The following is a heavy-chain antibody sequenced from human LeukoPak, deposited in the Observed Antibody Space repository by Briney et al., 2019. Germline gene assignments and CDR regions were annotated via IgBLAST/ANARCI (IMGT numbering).Heavy chain of an antibody. V-gene: IGHV1-2*02. CDR3: ARDRSNLRVNWFDP. CDR1: RYTFTGYY. Sequence: ASLCVSSAASRYTFTGYYMRCVRQAPGQRLERMGWINPNSGGTNYAQKFQGRVTMTRDTSISTAYMELSRLRSDDTAVYYCARDRSNLRVNWFDPWGQGTLVTVSS. CDR2: INPNSGGT. D-gene: IGHD4-17*01. J-gene: IGHJ5*02.